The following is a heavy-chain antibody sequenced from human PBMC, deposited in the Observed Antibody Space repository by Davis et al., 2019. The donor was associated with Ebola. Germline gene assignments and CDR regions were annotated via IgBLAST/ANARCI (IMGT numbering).Heavy chain of an antibody. J-gene: IGHJ6*02. CDR2: ISGSGGST. Sequence: PGGSLRLSCAASGFTFSSYAMSWVRQAPGKGLEWVSAISGSGGSTYYADSVKGRFTISRDNSKNTLYLQMNSLRAEDTAVYYCAKDQARWTGGSYYYYYGMDVWGQGTTVTVSS. D-gene: IGHD1-26*01. V-gene: IGHV3-23*01. CDR1: GFTFSSYA. CDR3: AKDQARWTGGSYYYYYGMDV.